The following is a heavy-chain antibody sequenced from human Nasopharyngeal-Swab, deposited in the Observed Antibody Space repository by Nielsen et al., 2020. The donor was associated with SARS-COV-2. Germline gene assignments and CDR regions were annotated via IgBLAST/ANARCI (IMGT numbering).Heavy chain of an antibody. J-gene: IGHJ3*02. CDR2: IWYDGSNK. D-gene: IGHD3-16*01. CDR3: AGAIRFTLGAFDI. CDR1: GFTFSSYG. V-gene: IGHV3-33*01. Sequence: GGSLRLSCAASGFTFSSYGMHWVRQAPGKGLEWVAVIWYDGSNKYYADSVKGRFTISRDNSKNTLYLQMNSLRAEDTAVYYCAGAIRFTLGAFDIWCQGTMVTVSS.